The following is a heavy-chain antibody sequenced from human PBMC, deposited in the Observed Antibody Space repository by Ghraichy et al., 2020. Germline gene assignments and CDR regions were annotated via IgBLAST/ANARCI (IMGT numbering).Heavy chain of an antibody. CDR2: ITSSSSYI. V-gene: IGHV3-21*01. J-gene: IGHJ4*02. Sequence: GGSLRLSCAASGFTFSSYSMNWVRQAPGKGLEWVSSITSSSSYIYYTDSVKGRFTISRDNAKNSLYLQMNSLRAEDTAVYYCARARGGFRTSCYGSWGQGTLVTVSS. D-gene: IGHD2-2*01. CDR1: GFTFSSYS. CDR3: ARARGGFRTSCYGS.